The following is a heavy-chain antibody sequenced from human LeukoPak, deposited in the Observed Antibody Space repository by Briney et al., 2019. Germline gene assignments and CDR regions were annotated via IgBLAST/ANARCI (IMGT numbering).Heavy chain of an antibody. Sequence: PWETLSLTCTVSGGSVSSGSYYWSWSRQPPGKGLEWIGYIYYSGSTNYNPSLKSRVTISVDTSKNQFSLKLSSVAAADTAVYYCARVGATYDAFDIWGQGTMVTVSS. CDR3: ARVGATYDAFDI. D-gene: IGHD1-26*01. J-gene: IGHJ3*02. CDR1: GGSVSSGSYY. CDR2: IYYSGST. V-gene: IGHV4-61*01.